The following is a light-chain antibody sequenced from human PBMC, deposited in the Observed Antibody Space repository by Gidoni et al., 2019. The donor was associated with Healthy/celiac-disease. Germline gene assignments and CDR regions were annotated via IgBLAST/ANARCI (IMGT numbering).Light chain of an antibody. V-gene: IGLV6-57*01. Sequence: NFMLTQPHSVSESQGKTVTISCTRSSGSIASNYVPWYQQRPGSSPTTVIYEDNQRPSGVPDRFSGSIDSSSNSASLTISGLKTEDEADYYCQSYDSSNQGVVFGGGTKLTVL. J-gene: IGLJ2*01. CDR1: SGSIASNY. CDR2: EDN. CDR3: QSYDSSNQGVV.